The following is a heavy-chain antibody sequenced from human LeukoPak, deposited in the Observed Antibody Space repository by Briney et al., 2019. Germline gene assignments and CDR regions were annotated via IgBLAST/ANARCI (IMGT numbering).Heavy chain of an antibody. CDR1: GGSFSGYY. D-gene: IGHD3-22*01. CDR2: INDSGST. J-gene: IGHJ4*02. Sequence: SETLSLTCAVYGGSFSGYYWSWIRQPPGKGLEWIGEINDSGSTNYNPSLKSRVTISVDTSKNQFSLKLSSVTVADTAVYYCARARALTYYYDSSGNYRGGYFDYWGQGTLVTVSS. V-gene: IGHV4-34*01. CDR3: ARARALTYYYDSSGNYRGGYFDY.